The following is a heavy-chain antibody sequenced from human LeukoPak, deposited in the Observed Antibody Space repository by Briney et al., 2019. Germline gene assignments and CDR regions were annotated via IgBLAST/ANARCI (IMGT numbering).Heavy chain of an antibody. CDR1: GFTFSSYA. Sequence: GGSLRLSCAASGFTFSSYAMSWVRQAPGKGLEWVSAISGSGGSTYYADSVKGGFTISRDNSKNTLYLQMNSLRAEDTAVYYCAKVLVPAPLNDAFDIWGQGTMVTVSS. J-gene: IGHJ3*02. V-gene: IGHV3-23*01. CDR3: AKVLVPAPLNDAFDI. CDR2: ISGSGGST. D-gene: IGHD2-2*01.